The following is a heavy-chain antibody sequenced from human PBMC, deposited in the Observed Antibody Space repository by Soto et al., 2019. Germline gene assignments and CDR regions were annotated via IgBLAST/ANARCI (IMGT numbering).Heavy chain of an antibody. CDR3: ARDSYDSSGYPGSFDY. D-gene: IGHD3-22*01. J-gene: IGHJ4*02. CDR2: IIPIFGTA. CDR1: GGTFSSYA. Sequence: GASVKVSCKASGGTFSSYAISWVRQAPGQGLEWMGGIIPIFGTANYAQKFQGRVTITADESTSTAYVELSSLRSEDTAVYYCARDSYDSSGYPGSFDYWGQGTLVTVSS. V-gene: IGHV1-69*13.